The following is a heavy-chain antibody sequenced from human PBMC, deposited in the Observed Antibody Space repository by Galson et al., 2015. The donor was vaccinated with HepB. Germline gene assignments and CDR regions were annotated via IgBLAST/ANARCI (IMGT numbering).Heavy chain of an antibody. V-gene: IGHV4-31*03. J-gene: IGHJ6*03. Sequence: TLSLTCTVSGGSINSGNYYWSWIRQHPGKGLEWIGYIYYSGSTYSNPSLQSRVSISLDTSNNQLSLKLSSVTVADAAVYYCARTLSYYGSGSYSSAPPNYYYYMDVWGKGTTVTVSS. CDR1: GGSINSGNYY. CDR3: ARTLSYYGSGSYSSAPPNYYYYMDV. CDR2: IYYSGST. D-gene: IGHD3-10*01.